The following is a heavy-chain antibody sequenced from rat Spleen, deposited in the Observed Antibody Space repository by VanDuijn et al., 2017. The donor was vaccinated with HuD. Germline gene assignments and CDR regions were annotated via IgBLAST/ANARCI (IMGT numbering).Heavy chain of an antibody. V-gene: IGHV3-3*01. D-gene: IGHD1-12*02. CDR1: FYSITSSYR. CDR2: IDSAGST. J-gene: IGHJ2*01. CDR3: ARAYYDGSYYDY. Sequence: EVQLQESGPGLVKPSQSLSLTCSVTFYSITSSYRWRWVRKFPGNKLEWMGYIDSAGSTNYNPSLKSRISITRDTSKNQFFLQVNSVTTEDTATYYCARAYYDGSYYDYWGQGVMVTVSS.